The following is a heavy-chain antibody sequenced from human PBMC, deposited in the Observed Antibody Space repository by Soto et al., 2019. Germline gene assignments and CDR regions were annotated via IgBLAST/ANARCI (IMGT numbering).Heavy chain of an antibody. D-gene: IGHD6-13*01. J-gene: IGHJ4*02. CDR2: ISTSGGTT. Sequence: GGSLRLSCAASGFTFRSYGMNWVRQAPEKGLEWVSVISTSGGTTYYADSVKGRFTISRDNSKNTLYMQMNSLRAEDTAVYYCAKSRVAGIHHFDYWGQGALVTVSS. CDR1: GFTFRSYG. V-gene: IGHV3-23*01. CDR3: AKSRVAGIHHFDY.